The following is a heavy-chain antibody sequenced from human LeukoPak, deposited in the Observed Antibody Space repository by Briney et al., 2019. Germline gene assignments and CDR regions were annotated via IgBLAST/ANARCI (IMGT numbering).Heavy chain of an antibody. CDR2: ISGSGVSGSGGSA. CDR1: EFTFSSYA. V-gene: IGHV3-23*01. J-gene: IGHJ4*02. CDR3: AKFVTNAVDY. D-gene: IGHD4-17*01. Sequence: GGSLRLSRVAYEFTFSSYAMSWVRQAPGKGLEWVSGISGSGVSGSGGSANYADSVKGRFTISRDNSKNTLYLQMNSLRVEDTAVYYCAKFVTNAVDYWGQGTLVAVYS.